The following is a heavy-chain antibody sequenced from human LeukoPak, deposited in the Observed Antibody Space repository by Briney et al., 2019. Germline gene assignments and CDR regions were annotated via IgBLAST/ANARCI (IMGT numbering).Heavy chain of an antibody. D-gene: IGHD3-22*01. CDR2: IFGNGDA. J-gene: IGHJ4*02. V-gene: IGHV3-23*01. CDR3: ARARDNYDISSFSALDY. Sequence: GGSLRLSCVASGFTFSSYAMTWVRQAPGKGLEWVSSIFGNGDAYYTDSLKGRFTISRDDSKNTLYLLLNSLRAEDTAVYYCARARDNYDISSFSALDYWGQGTLVTVSS. CDR1: GFTFSSYA.